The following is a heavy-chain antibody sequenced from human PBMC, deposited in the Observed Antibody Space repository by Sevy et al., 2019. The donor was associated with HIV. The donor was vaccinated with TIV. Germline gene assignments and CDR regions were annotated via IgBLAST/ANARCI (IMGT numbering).Heavy chain of an antibody. CDR1: GSTFGSYA. Sequence: GGSLSLSCPALGSTFGSYAMHWVRQAPAKGREGGAVIPYDGSNKYYADSVKGRFTISRDNSKNSLYLQMHSLRAEDTAVYYCARDQQEWYYYMDVWGKGTTVTVSS. CDR2: IPYDGSNK. CDR3: ARDQQEWYYYMDV. D-gene: IGHD3-3*01. J-gene: IGHJ6*03. V-gene: IGHV3-30-3*01.